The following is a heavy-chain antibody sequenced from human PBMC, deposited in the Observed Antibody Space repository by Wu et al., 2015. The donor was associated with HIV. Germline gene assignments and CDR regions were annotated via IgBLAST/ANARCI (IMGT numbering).Heavy chain of an antibody. CDR3: ARDRRLLWFGEPLGY. J-gene: IGHJ4*02. Sequence: QVQLVQSGAEVKKPGASVKVSCKASGYDFGYSGVSWLRQAPGQGPEWMGWISAYSGSIIFAQNFQGRVTMTTDTLTNTAYMELRSLKFDDAAIYYCARDRRLLWFGEPLGYWGQGTLVIVSS. CDR2: ISAYSGSI. D-gene: IGHD3-10*01. V-gene: IGHV1-18*01. CDR1: GYDFGYSG.